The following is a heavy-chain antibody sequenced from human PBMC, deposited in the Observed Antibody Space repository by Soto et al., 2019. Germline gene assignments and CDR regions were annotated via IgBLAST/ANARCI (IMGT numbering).Heavy chain of an antibody. J-gene: IGHJ4*02. Sequence: SLRLSCAASGFIFGHCGMSWFRQAPGKGLEWVAFIRNRAYGGTADYAASVRGRFIISRDDSESMVYLQMNSLKTEDTGLYFCVRGGRGYNDGYFDLWGQGTLVTVSS. CDR3: VRGGRGYNDGYFDL. CDR1: GFIFGHCG. V-gene: IGHV3-49*03. CDR2: IRNRAYGGTA. D-gene: IGHD5-18*01.